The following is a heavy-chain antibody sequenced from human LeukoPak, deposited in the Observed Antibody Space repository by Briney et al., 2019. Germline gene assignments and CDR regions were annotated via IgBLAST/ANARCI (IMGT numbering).Heavy chain of an antibody. CDR2: IYYSGST. D-gene: IGHD6-19*01. CDR3: ARQLSSDLVN. V-gene: IGHV4-39*01. CDR1: GGSISSSSYY. J-gene: IGHJ4*02. Sequence: KASETLSLTCTVSGGSISSSSYYWGWIRQPPGKGLEWIGSIYYSGSTYYNPSLKSRVTISVDTSKNQFSLKLSSVTAADTAVYYCARQLSSDLVNWGQGTLVTVSS.